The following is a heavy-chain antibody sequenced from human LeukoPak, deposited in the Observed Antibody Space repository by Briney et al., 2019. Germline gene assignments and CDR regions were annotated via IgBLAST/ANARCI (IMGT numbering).Heavy chain of an antibody. CDR1: GGSFSGYY. D-gene: IGHD6-19*01. CDR2: INHSGST. V-gene: IGHV4-34*01. Sequence: SETLSLTCAVYGGSFSGYYWSWIRQPPGKGLEWIGEINHSGSTNYNPSLKSRVTISVDTSKNQFSLKLSSVTAADTAVYYCARDHIAVAGTAGFDIWGQGTMVTVSS. CDR3: ARDHIAVAGTAGFDI. J-gene: IGHJ3*02.